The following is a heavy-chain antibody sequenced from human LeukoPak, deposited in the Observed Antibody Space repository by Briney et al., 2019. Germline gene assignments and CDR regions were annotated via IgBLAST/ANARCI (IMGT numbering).Heavy chain of an antibody. CDR2: ISSSGTI. CDR3: ARDQGNWNIDY. J-gene: IGHJ4*02. V-gene: IGHV3-48*04. D-gene: IGHD1/OR15-1a*01. Sequence: GGSLRLSCAASGFTFSTYSMNWVRQAPGKGLEWVSYISSSGTIYYADSVKGRFTISRDNAKNSLYLQMNSLRAEDTAVYYCARDQGNWNIDYWGQGTLVTVSS. CDR1: GFTFSTYS.